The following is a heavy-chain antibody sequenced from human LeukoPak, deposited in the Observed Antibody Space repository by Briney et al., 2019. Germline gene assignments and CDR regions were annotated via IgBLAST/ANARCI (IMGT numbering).Heavy chain of an antibody. D-gene: IGHD2-2*01. CDR1: GFTVSSNY. CDR2: IYSGGST. J-gene: IGHJ4*02. Sequence: GGSLRLSCAASGFTVSSNYMSWVRQAPGKGLEWVSVIYSGGSTYYADSVKGRFTISRDNSKNTLYLQMNSLRAEDTAVYYCARATPTRYSDYWGQGTLVTVSS. CDR3: ARATPTRYSDY. V-gene: IGHV3-53*01.